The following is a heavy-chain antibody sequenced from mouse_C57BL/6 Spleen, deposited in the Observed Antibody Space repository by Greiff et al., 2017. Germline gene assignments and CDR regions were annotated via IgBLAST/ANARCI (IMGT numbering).Heavy chain of an antibody. V-gene: IGHV2-5*01. D-gene: IGHD1-1*01. CDR3: ATITTVVAHYAMDY. J-gene: IGHJ4*01. CDR2: IWRGGST. Sequence: VKVVESGPGLVQPSQSLSITCTVSGFSLTSYGVHWVRQSPGKGLEWLGVIWRGGSTDYNAAFMSRLSITKDNSKSQVFFKMNSLQADDTAIYYCATITTVVAHYAMDYWGQGTSVTVSS. CDR1: GFSLTSYG.